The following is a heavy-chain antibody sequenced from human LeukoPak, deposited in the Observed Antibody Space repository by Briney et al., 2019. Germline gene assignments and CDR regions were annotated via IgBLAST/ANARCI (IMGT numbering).Heavy chain of an antibody. CDR3: ARTAYCSSWYLRVYYYYYMDV. Sequence: PGGSLRLSCVASGFTFSSYGMHWVRQAPGKGLEWVAVISYDGSNKYYADSVKGRFTISRDNSKNTLYLQMNSLRAEDTAVYYCARTAYCSSWYLRVYYYYYMDVRGKGTTVTVSS. CDR2: ISYDGSNK. V-gene: IGHV3-30*19. CDR1: GFTFSSYG. J-gene: IGHJ6*03. D-gene: IGHD6-13*01.